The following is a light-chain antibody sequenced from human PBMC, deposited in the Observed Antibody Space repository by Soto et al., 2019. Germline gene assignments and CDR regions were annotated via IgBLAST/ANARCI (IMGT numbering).Light chain of an antibody. CDR1: SSNIGTNY. Sequence: QSVLTQPPSVSAAPGQRVTISCSGGSSNIGTNYVSWYQQLPGPAPKLLIYANNKRPSGIPDRFSGSKSGTSATLGITGLQTGEEADYYCGNWDSSLNAGGHVVFGRGTQLTVL. J-gene: IGLJ2*01. V-gene: IGLV1-51*01. CDR2: ANN. CDR3: GNWDSSLNAGGHVV.